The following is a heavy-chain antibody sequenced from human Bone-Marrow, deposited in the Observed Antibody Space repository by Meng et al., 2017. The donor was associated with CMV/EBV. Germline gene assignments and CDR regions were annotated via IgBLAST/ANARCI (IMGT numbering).Heavy chain of an antibody. D-gene: IGHD1-26*01. CDR3: VGLPKSGHWHFDL. CDR2: ISDNGYSI. CDR1: GFTFTYFY. Sequence: GASLKISCAASGFTFTYFYMSWIRQAPGKGLEWISYISDNGYSIYYVESVKGRFTISRDNAKNSLFLQMNSLRAEDTAVYYCVGLPKSGHWHFDLWGRGTLVTVSS. J-gene: IGHJ2*01. V-gene: IGHV3-11*04.